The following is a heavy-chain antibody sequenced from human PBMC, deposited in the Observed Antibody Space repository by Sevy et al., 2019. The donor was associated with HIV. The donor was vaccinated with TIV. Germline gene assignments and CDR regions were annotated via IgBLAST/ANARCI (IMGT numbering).Heavy chain of an antibody. D-gene: IGHD3-10*01. J-gene: IGHJ6*02. Sequence: GGSLRLSCAASGFSFTSYAMNWVRQAPGKGLEWVSTISGSGDNTYFADSVKGRFTISRDNCKSTLYLQMNSLRAEDTAVYYCAKAKDGSVGYYNVYYNGMDVWGQGTTVTVSS. CDR1: GFSFTSYA. CDR3: AKAKDGSVGYYNVYYNGMDV. CDR2: ISGSGDNT. V-gene: IGHV3-23*01.